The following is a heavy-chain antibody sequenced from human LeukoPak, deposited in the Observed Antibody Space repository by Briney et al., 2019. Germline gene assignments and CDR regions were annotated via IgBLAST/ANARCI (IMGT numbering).Heavy chain of an antibody. J-gene: IGHJ6*02. Sequence: PGESLRLSCAASGFTFSSYAMSWVRQAPGKGLEGVSAISGSGGSTYYADSVKGRLTVSRDNSQNTLDLQINSLRAEDTALQYCAKCRGHGAENPEYGMDVWGQGTTVTVSS. CDR1: GFTFSSYA. D-gene: IGHD4/OR15-4a*01. V-gene: IGHV3-23*01. CDR3: AKCRGHGAENPEYGMDV. CDR2: ISGSGGST.